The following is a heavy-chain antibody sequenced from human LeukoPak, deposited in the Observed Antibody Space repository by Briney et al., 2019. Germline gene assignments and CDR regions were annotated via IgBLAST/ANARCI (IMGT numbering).Heavy chain of an antibody. CDR3: ARRRGLTYYYGSGSYFLDY. CDR2: IYHSGST. J-gene: IGHJ4*02. D-gene: IGHD3-10*01. Sequence: SETLSLTCTVSGGSISSSSYYWGWIRQPPGKGLEWIGSIYHSGSTYYNPSLKSRVTISVDTSKNQFSLKLSSVTAADTAVYYCARRRGLTYYYGSGSYFLDYWGQGTLVTVSS. V-gene: IGHV4-39*07. CDR1: GGSISSSSYY.